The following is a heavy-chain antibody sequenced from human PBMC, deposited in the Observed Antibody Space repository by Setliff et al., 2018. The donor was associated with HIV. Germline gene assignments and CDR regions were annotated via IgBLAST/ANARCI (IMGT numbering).Heavy chain of an antibody. D-gene: IGHD3-9*01. CDR3: ARIRGSYYDILTGYYKGGWYFDY. CDR1: GFSLSNTGMG. CDR2: IFSNDEK. Sequence: ESGPTLVNPTEPLTLTCTVSGFSLSNTGMGVSWIRQPPGKALEWLAHIFSNDEKSYRTSLKRRLTLSKDTSKGQVVLTMTNMDPVDTATYYCARIRGSYYDILTGYYKGGWYFDYWGQGTLVTVSS. J-gene: IGHJ4*02. V-gene: IGHV2-26*02.